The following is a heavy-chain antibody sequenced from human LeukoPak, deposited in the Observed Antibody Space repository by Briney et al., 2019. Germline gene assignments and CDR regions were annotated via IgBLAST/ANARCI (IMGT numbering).Heavy chain of an antibody. CDR3: ARDFGYSSSRGGFDP. CDR1: GGTFSSYA. Sequence: ASVKVSCKASGGTFSSYAISWVRQALGQGLEWMGGIIPIFGTANYAQKFQGRVTITADESTSTAYMELSSLRSEDTAVYYCARDFGYSSSRGGFDPWGQGTLVTVSS. J-gene: IGHJ5*02. CDR2: IIPIFGTA. V-gene: IGHV1-69*13. D-gene: IGHD6-6*01.